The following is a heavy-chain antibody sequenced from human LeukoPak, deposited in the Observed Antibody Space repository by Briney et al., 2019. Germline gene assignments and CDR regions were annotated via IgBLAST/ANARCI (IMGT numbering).Heavy chain of an antibody. CDR2: IKGDGSEK. CDR3: AKDTPFGGN. CDR1: GFTFSTYW. J-gene: IGHJ4*02. D-gene: IGHD1-26*01. V-gene: IGHV3-7*01. Sequence: GGSLRLSCAASGFTFSTYWMSWVRQAPGKGLEWVANIKGDGSEKNYVGSVKGRFTISRDNAKNSLYPQMNSLRAEDTAVYYCAKDTPFGGNWGQGTLVTVSS.